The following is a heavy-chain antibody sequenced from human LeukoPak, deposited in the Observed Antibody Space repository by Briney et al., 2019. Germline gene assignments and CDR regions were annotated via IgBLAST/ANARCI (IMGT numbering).Heavy chain of an antibody. J-gene: IGHJ4*02. CDR3: AKDRAIAAGGAWNYFDY. CDR2: ISYDGSNK. D-gene: IGHD6-13*01. Sequence: GGSLRLSCAASGFTFSSYAMHWVRQAPGKGLEWVAVISYDGSNKYYADSVKGRFTLSRDDSKNTLFLQMNSLRAEDTAVYYCAKDRAIAAGGAWNYFDYWGQGTLVTVSS. CDR1: GFTFSSYA. V-gene: IGHV3-30-3*01.